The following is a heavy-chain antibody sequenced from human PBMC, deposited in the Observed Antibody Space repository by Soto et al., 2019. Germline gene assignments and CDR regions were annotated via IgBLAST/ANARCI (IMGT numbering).Heavy chain of an antibody. D-gene: IGHD3-10*01. CDR1: GGSISSGGYY. V-gene: IGHV4-31*03. Sequence: QVQLQESGPGLVKPSQTLSLTCTVSGGSISSGGYYWSWIRQHPGKGLEWIGYIYYSGSTYYNQSLKSRVTISVDTSKNQFSLKLSSVTAADTAVYYCARVGYGITMVRGVIRYFDYWGQGTLVTVSS. CDR2: IYYSGST. J-gene: IGHJ4*02. CDR3: ARVGYGITMVRGVIRYFDY.